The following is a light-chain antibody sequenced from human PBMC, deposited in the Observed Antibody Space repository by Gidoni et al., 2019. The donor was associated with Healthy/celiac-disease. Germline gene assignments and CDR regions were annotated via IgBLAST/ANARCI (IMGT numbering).Light chain of an antibody. J-gene: IGKJ1*01. Sequence: EIVLTQSPATLSLSPGERATLPCRASQSVSSYLAWYQQKPGQAPRRLIYDASNRATGIPARFSGSGSGTDFTLTISSLEPEDFAVYYCQQRSNWRTFGQXTKVEIK. CDR1: QSVSSY. CDR2: DAS. CDR3: QQRSNWRT. V-gene: IGKV3-11*01.